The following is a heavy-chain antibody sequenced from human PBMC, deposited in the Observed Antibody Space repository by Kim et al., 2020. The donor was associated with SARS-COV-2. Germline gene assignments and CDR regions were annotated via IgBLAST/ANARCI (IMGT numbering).Heavy chain of an antibody. CDR1: GVSFSGYY. Sequence: SETLSLTCAVYGVSFSGYYWSWIRQPPGKGLEWIGEISHSGSTNYNPSLKSRVTISVDTSKNQFSLKLTSVTAADTAVYYCARGVVGAFYYFDYWGQGTLVTVSS. V-gene: IGHV4-34*01. D-gene: IGHD2-15*01. CDR2: ISHSGST. J-gene: IGHJ4*02. CDR3: ARGVVGAFYYFDY.